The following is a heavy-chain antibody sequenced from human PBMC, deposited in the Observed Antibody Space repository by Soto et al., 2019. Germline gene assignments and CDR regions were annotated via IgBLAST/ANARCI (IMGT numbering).Heavy chain of an antibody. CDR1: GYTFTSYD. J-gene: IGHJ5*02. V-gene: IGHV1-8*01. D-gene: IGHD6-13*01. Sequence: QVQLVQSGAEVKKPGASVKVSCKASGYTFTSYDINWVRQATGQGLEWMGWMNPNSGNTGYAQKFQGRVTMTRSTSISTAYMELSSLRSEDTAVYYCARVPTGGKLSWGAQWCDPWGQGTLVTVSS. CDR2: MNPNSGNT. CDR3: ARVPTGGKLSWGAQWCDP.